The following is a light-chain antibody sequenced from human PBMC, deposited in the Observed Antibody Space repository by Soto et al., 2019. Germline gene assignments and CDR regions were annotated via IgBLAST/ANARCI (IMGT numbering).Light chain of an antibody. CDR2: GAS. J-gene: IGKJ1*01. V-gene: IGKV3-15*01. Sequence: EVVMTQSPATLSVSPGERATLSCRASETVATNLAWYQQKPGQAPRLLISGASTRAAGIADRFRGSGSGTEFTLPISGLRSGDSAIYYCQQYVEWPPMPLGQGTKVEI. CDR1: ETVATN. CDR3: QQYVEWPPMP.